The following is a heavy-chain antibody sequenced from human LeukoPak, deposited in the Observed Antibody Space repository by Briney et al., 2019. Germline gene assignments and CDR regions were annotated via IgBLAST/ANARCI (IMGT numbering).Heavy chain of an antibody. D-gene: IGHD3-16*01. Sequence: GGSLRLSCAASGFTFSTTAMAWVRQAPGKGLELVSGFGGTGDIHYAASVRGRFTISRDNSKGILYLQMDSLRAEDTAVYYCAKDVLRWAFDYWGQGTLVTVSS. CDR1: GFTFSTTA. CDR3: AKDVLRWAFDY. J-gene: IGHJ4*02. CDR2: FGGTGDI. V-gene: IGHV3-23*01.